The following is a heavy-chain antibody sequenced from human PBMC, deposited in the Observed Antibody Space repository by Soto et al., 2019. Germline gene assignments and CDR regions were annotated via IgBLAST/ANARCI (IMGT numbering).Heavy chain of an antibody. V-gene: IGHV6-1*01. Sequence: PTQTLSLTCVISGDSVSSNSAAWNWIRQSPSRGLEWLGRTYYRSKWYNDYAVSVKSRITINPDTSKNQFSLQLNSVTPEDTAVYYCARDLGKSTGILFDYWGQGTLVTVSS. CDR3: ARDLGKSTGILFDY. CDR1: GDSVSSNSAA. J-gene: IGHJ4*02. CDR2: TYYRSKWYN.